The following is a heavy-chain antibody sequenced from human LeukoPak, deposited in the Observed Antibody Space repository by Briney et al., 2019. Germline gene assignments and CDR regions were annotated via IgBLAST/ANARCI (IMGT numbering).Heavy chain of an antibody. Sequence: XXXSXFSXIXYAMSWVRQAPGKGLEWVSTISGGGDTTYYADSVKGRFTISRDNSKNTLYMQMNSLRAEDTAVYYXXXXXXXXXXYMDVWGKGTTVTISS. CDR1: XFSXIXYA. CDR2: ISGGGDTT. J-gene: IGHJ6*03. V-gene: IGHV3-23*01. CDR3: XXXXXXXXXYMDV.